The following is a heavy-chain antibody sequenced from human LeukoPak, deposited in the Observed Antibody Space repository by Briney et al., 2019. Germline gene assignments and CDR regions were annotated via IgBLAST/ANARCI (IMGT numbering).Heavy chain of an antibody. CDR2: IYWDDDK. CDR1: GFALTTSGVG. V-gene: IGHV2-5*02. D-gene: IGHD1-7*01. J-gene: IGHJ4*02. CDR3: AHRRALSGYWNYGDFDY. Sequence: SGPTLVNPTQTLTLTFTFSGFALTTSGVGVGWIRQPPGEALEWLALIYWDDDKRYNPSLKSRLTITKDTSKNQVVLSVTNVDPVDTATFYCAHRRALSGYWNYGDFDYWGQGTLVTVSS.